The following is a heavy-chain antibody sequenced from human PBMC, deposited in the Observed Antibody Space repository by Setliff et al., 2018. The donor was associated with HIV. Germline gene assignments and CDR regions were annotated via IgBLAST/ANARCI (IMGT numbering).Heavy chain of an antibody. V-gene: IGHV4-34*01. Sequence: WETLSLTCAVYGGSFSGYYWSWIRQPPGKGLAWIGEVTHSGRTNYNPSLESRVTTSVDTSKKQFSLRLTSVTAADTAVYYCARGVRDNSGWSSYYFDYWGQGTLVTVSS. CDR2: VTHSGRT. CDR1: GGSFSGYY. D-gene: IGHD6-19*01. CDR3: ARGVRDNSGWSSYYFDY. J-gene: IGHJ4*02.